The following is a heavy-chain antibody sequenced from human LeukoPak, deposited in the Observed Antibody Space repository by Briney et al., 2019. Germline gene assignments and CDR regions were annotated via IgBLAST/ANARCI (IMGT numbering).Heavy chain of an antibody. J-gene: IGHJ6*03. CDR3: ARDIGRPDGGYYYMDV. V-gene: IGHV1-69*06. D-gene: IGHD1-26*01. CDR1: GYSFTGYY. CDR2: ITPIFGSA. Sequence: SVKVSCKASGYSFTGYYIHWVRQAPGQGLEWMGGITPIFGSAIYAQKFQGRVTITADTSTSTAYMELTSLRSEDTVMYYCARDIGRPDGGYYYMDVWGKGTTVIVSS.